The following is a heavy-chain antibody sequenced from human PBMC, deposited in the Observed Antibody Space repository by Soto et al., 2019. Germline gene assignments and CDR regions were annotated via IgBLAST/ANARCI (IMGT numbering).Heavy chain of an antibody. V-gene: IGHV1-46*01. Sequence: ASVKVSCKASGNTFIDFYIHWVRQAPGQGLQWMGVIIPSGTTSYAERFQGRLTMTRDTSTNTVYMELSSLRSDDTAVYYCARDSTPLSPWGQGTLVTVSS. CDR2: IIPSGTT. CDR3: ARDSTPLSP. J-gene: IGHJ4*02. CDR1: GNTFIDFY.